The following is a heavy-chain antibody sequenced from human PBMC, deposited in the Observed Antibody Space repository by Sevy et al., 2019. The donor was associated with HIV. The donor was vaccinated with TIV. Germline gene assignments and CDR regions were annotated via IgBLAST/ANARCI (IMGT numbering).Heavy chain of an antibody. CDR2: IKSEFDGGAI. J-gene: IGHJ6*02. CDR1: GFTFSSAW. CDR3: ITDPAYRGYDEEVINFYFYGMDV. Sequence: GGSLRLSCTASGFTFSSAWMSWVRQAPGKGLEWVGRIKSEFDGGAIDYAAPVKGRFSISREDSKNTVYLQMNSLKTEDTAVYYCITDPAYRGYDEEVINFYFYGMDVWGQGTTVTVSS. V-gene: IGHV3-15*01. D-gene: IGHD5-12*01.